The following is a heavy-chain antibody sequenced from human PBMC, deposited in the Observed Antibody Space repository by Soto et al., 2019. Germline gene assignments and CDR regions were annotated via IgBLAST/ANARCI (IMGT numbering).Heavy chain of an antibody. CDR1: GFTVNNYG. J-gene: IGHJ6*02. CDR2: FSDSSDIT. V-gene: IGHV3-23*01. CDR3: VKDGARGTMDV. Sequence: EVQLLESGGGLVQPGGSLRLSCAATGFTVNNYGMSWVRQAPGKGLEWGLGFSDSSDITYYIDSVKARFTISRDNAKNSLQLQRNSLRVEDTAVYHCVKDGARGTMDVWGQGTTVTVSS. D-gene: IGHD3-16*01.